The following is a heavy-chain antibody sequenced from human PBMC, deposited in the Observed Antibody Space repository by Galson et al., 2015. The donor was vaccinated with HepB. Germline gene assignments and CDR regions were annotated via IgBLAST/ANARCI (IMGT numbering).Heavy chain of an antibody. CDR2: VSFDGRNT. CDR1: GFTFSTYA. D-gene: IGHD3/OR15-3a*01. CDR3: AKDGTDLYDNNDFSPYLYS. V-gene: IGHV3-30*04. J-gene: IGHJ4*02. Sequence: SLRLSCAASGFTFSTYAMHWVRQAPGKGLEWVAVVSFDGRNTYYGDSLKARFTISRDNSKNPVYLEMNSLRPEDTDVYYCAKDGTDLYDNNDFSPYLYSWGQGTLVTVSS.